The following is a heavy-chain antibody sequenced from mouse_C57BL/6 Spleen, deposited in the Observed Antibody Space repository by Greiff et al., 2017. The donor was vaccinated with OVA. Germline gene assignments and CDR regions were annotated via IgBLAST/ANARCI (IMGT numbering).Heavy chain of an antibody. CDR2: IDPSDSYT. V-gene: IGHV1-69*01. D-gene: IGHD1-2*01. CDR1: GYTFTSYW. CDR3: ARMGSLGAMDY. J-gene: IGHJ4*01. Sequence: VQLQQSGAELVMPGASVKLSCKASGYTFTSYWMHWVKQRPGQGLEWIGEIDPSDSYTNYNQKFKGKSTLTVDKSSSTAYMQLSSLTSEDSAVYYCARMGSLGAMDYWGQGTSVTVSS.